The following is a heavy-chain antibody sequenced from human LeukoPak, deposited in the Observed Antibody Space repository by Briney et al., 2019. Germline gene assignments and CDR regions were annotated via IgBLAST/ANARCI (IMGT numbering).Heavy chain of an antibody. J-gene: IGHJ4*02. CDR3: ARVERFFDY. Sequence: SETLSLTCTVSGCSISSYYLSWIRQPPGKGLEWIGYIYYSGSTNYNPSLKSRGTISVDTSKNQFSLKLSSVTAADTAVYYCARVERFFDYWGQGTLVTVSS. CDR1: GCSISSYY. CDR2: IYYSGST. D-gene: IGHD3-3*01. V-gene: IGHV4-59*01.